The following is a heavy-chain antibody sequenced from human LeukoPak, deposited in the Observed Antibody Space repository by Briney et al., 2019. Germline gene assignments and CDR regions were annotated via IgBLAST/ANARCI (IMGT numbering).Heavy chain of an antibody. J-gene: IGHJ6*02. CDR1: GGSINSGGYH. CDR3: AREDHDYFAMDV. V-gene: IGHV4-31*03. CDR2: IYYRGNT. Sequence: SDTLSLTCTVSGGSINSGGYHWSWIRQHPGKGLEWLGYIYYRGNTHYNSSLKSRVTISVDTSKNQFSLKLNSVTAADSAVYYCAREDHDYFAMDVWGQGTTVTVSS.